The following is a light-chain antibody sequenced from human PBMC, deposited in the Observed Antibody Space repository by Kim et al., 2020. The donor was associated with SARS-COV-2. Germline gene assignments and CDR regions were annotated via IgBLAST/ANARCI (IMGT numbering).Light chain of an antibody. CDR1: QDINNY. J-gene: IGKJ2*01. CDR3: QQGYGTPYT. CDR2: AAS. Sequence: DIQMTQSPASLSASVGDRVTITCRASQDINNYLNWYQQKPGKAPKLLITAASSLRSGVPSRFSGSGFGTDFTLTISSLQPEEFITYYCQQGYGTPYTFGQGTKLEI. V-gene: IGKV1-39*01.